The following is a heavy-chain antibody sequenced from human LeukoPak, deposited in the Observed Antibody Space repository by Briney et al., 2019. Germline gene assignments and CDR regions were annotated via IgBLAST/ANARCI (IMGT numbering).Heavy chain of an antibody. J-gene: IGHJ4*02. CDR1: GFTFGDYL. V-gene: IGHV3-49*03. Sequence: GRSLRLSCTASGFTFGDYLMSWFRQAPGKGLEWIGFISGGATEYAASVKGRFTISRDDSTSIAYLQMNSLTTEDTAVYYCSRGSGWLSVYWGQGTLVTVSS. CDR3: SRGSGWLSVY. CDR2: ISGGAT. D-gene: IGHD6-19*01.